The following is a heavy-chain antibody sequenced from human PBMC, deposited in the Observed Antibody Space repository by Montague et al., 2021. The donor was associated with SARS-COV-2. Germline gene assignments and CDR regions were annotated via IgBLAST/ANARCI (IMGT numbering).Heavy chain of an antibody. D-gene: IGHD3-22*01. CDR2: IYYSGST. J-gene: IGHJ3*02. CDR1: GGSISSCSYY. V-gene: IGHV4-39*01. CDR3: ASPTYYYDSSGSDAFDI. Sequence: SETLSLTCTVSGGSISSCSYYWGWIRQPPGEGLEWIGSIYYSGSTYYNPSLKSRVTIFVDTSKNQFSLKLSSVTAADTAVYYCASPTYYYDSSGSDAFDIWGQGTMVTVSS.